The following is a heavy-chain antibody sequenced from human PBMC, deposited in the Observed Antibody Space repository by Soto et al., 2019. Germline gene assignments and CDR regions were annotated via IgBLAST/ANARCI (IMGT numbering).Heavy chain of an antibody. V-gene: IGHV4-59*01. CDR2: IYYSGST. CDR1: GGSITSYY. D-gene: IGHD4-17*01. J-gene: IGHJ4*02. Sequence: SETLSLTCTVSGGSITSYYWSWIRQSPGKGLEWFGYIYYSGSTNYNPSLKSRVAISVDTSKNQFSLKLRSVTAADTAVYYCARANHYGGNSGYFDYWGPGTLVTVSS. CDR3: ARANHYGGNSGYFDY.